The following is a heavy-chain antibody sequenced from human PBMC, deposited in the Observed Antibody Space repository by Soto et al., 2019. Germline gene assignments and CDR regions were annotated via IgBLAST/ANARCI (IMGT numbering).Heavy chain of an antibody. Sequence: EVQLVESGGGLVKPGGSLRLSCAASGFTFSRYGMSWVHQAPGKGLEWVASISMTTSYVYYADSVKGRFSISRDNAKKILYLEMYALRTEDTAVYYCARDPSEGRVGNWFESWGQGTLVTVSS. CDR1: GFTFSRYG. V-gene: IGHV3-21*01. CDR2: ISMTTSYV. J-gene: IGHJ5*01. D-gene: IGHD2-2*01. CDR3: ARDPSEGRVGNWFES.